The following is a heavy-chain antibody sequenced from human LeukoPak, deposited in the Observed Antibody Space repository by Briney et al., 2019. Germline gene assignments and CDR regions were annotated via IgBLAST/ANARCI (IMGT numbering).Heavy chain of an antibody. D-gene: IGHD4-17*01. J-gene: IGHJ3*02. V-gene: IGHV1-69*04. CDR3: ARHDYGDFVDFDGFDI. Sequence: SVKVSCKASGGTFSSYAISWVRQAPGQGLEWMGRIIPILGLSNYAQKFQGRVTITADRSPSTAYMELSSLRFEDTAIYYCARHDYGDFVDFDGFDIWGQGTMVTVAS. CDR1: GGTFSSYA. CDR2: IIPILGLS.